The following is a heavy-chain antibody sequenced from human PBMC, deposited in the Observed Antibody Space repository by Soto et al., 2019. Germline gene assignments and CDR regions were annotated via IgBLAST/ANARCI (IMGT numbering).Heavy chain of an antibody. V-gene: IGHV4-38-2*02. CDR1: GYSISSGSY. J-gene: IGHJ6*02. CDR2: IYHGGTT. D-gene: IGHD6-19*01. Sequence: SETLALTFTVSGYSISSGSYWSWMRQPPGEGPEWIASIYHGGTTFYNPSLKSPITMSVDTSKNQFSLKMSSVTAADAAVYYCARVIRAVATNGAYGMDVWGQGTTVTVYS. CDR3: ARVIRAVATNGAYGMDV.